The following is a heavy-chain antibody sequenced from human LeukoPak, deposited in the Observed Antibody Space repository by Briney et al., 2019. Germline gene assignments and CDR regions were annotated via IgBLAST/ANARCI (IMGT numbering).Heavy chain of an antibody. CDR2: VNRDGSET. V-gene: IGHV3-7*03. J-gene: IGHJ6*02. Sequence: GGSLRLSCAASGFALSSHWTTWVRQVPRRGPEWVANVNRDGSETYYLDSVKGRFTISKDNAKNSLYLQMNSLRAEDTALYHCARNNGMDVWGQGTTVIVSS. CDR1: GFALSSHW. CDR3: ARNNGMDV.